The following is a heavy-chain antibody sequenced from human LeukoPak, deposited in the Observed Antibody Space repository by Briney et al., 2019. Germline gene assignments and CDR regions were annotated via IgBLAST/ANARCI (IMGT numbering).Heavy chain of an antibody. D-gene: IGHD1-1*01. V-gene: IGHV3-33*01. CDR1: GFTFTSYG. CDR2: IWYDGSNK. J-gene: IGHJ5*02. CDR3: ARVKTGTTNWFDP. Sequence: GGSLRLSCAASGFTFTSYGMHGVRQAPGKGLEWVAVIWYDGSNKYYADSVKGRFTISRDNSKNTLYLQMSSLRAEDTAVYYCARVKTGTTNWFDPWGQGTLVTVSS.